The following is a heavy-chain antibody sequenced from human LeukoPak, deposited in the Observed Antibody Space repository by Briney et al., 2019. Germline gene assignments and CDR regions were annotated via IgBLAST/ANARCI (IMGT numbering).Heavy chain of an antibody. V-gene: IGHV3-23*01. J-gene: IGHJ4*02. CDR1: GFTFSSYA. CDR3: ARVNYYESSDIGLFDY. CDR2: SGSGTST. D-gene: IGHD3-22*01. Sequence: GGSLRLSCAASGFTFSSYAMSWVRQAPGKGLEWVSGSGSGTSTFYADSVRGRFTISRDHSKNTLYLQMNSLRAGGTAVYYCARVNYYESSDIGLFDYWGQGTLVTVSS.